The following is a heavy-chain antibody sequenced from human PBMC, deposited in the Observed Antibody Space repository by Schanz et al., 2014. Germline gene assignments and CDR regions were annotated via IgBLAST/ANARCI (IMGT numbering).Heavy chain of an antibody. CDR3: ARDLISSGWYG. Sequence: EVQLLESGGGLVQPGGSLRLSCVASGFTFFGSFAMSWVRQAPGKGLEWVSGMSGSGSTADYADSVKGRFTISRDNSKNTLYLEMNRLRVEDTAVYYCARDLISSGWYGWGQGTLVTVSS. D-gene: IGHD6-19*01. J-gene: IGHJ4*02. CDR2: MSGSGSTA. CDR1: GFTFFGSFA. V-gene: IGHV3-23*01.